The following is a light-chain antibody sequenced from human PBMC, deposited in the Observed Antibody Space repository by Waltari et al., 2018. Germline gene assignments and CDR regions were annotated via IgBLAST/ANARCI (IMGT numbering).Light chain of an antibody. CDR3: MQSLQIPYT. CDR1: QSLLHRNGDNS. CDR2: KGS. J-gene: IGKJ2*01. V-gene: IGKV2-28*01. Sequence: DIVMTQSPLSLPVTPGESASISCRSNQSLLHRNGDNSLEWYVQKAGQSPQLLIYKGSNRASGVPDRISVSGSGTDFALKISRVEAEDIGLYYCMQSLQIPYTFGQGIRLEIK.